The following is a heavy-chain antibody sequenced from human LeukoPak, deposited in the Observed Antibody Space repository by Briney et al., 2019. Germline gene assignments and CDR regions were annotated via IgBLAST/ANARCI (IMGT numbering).Heavy chain of an antibody. CDR3: ATSGLPGQITLPHD. CDR2: INEDGSIT. Sequence: GGSLRLSCAVSGFTFRTYWMHWVRQVPGEGLVWVSRINEDGSITNYADSVKGRFTISRDNSKNTLYLQMNSLRAEDTVVYYCATSGLPGQITLPHDWGQGTLVTVSS. V-gene: IGHV3-74*01. CDR1: GFTFRTYW. D-gene: IGHD3-10*01. J-gene: IGHJ1*01.